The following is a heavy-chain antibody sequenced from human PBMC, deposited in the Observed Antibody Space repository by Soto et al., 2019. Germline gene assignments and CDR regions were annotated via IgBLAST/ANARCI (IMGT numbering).Heavy chain of an antibody. D-gene: IGHD2-15*01. J-gene: IGHJ4*01. CDR1: GGTFSSYV. Sequence: VQLVQSGAEVKKSGSSVRVSCKASGGTFSSYVINWVRQAPGQGLEWMGAITPMFGTTNYAQKFQGRVTSTADTDSTIAYMERSSVRAGGTAVYYCAGGYYCSGGSCAQYFDYWGHGTLVTVSS. V-gene: IGHV1-69*06. CDR3: AGGYYCSGGSCAQYFDY. CDR2: ITPMFGTT.